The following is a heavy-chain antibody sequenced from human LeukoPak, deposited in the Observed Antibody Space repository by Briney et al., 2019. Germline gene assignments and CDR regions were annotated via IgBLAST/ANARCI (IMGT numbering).Heavy chain of an antibody. CDR2: IYYSGST. J-gene: IGHJ6*03. CDR1: GGSISSSSYY. CDR3: ARGRSSSTSQRGGGSYYYYYMDV. V-gene: IGHV4-39*07. D-gene: IGHD2-2*01. Sequence: PSETLSLTCTVSGGSISSSSYYWGWIRQPPGKGLEWIGSIYYSGSTYYNPSLKSRVTISVDTSKNQFSLKLSSVTAADTAVYYCARGRSSSTSQRGGGSYYYYYMDVWGKGTTVTVSS.